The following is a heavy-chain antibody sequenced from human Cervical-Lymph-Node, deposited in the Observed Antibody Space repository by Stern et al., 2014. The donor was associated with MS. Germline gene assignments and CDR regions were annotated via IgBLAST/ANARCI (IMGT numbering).Heavy chain of an antibody. Sequence: QVQLVQSGAEVKKPGASVKVSCKASGYTFTELAMQWVRQAPGKGLEWMGGFDPEDGKTVYAQKFQGRITMTEDSSTDTAYMELSRLASEDTAVYYCVTFTGDPWGQGTLVTVSS. D-gene: IGHD1-14*01. CDR3: VTFTGDP. J-gene: IGHJ5*02. V-gene: IGHV1-24*01. CDR1: GYTFTELA. CDR2: FDPEDGKT.